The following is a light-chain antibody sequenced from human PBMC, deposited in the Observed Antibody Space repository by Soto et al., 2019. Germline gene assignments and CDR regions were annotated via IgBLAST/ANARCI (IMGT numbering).Light chain of an antibody. V-gene: IGKV3-15*01. CDR3: QQYDYWPPYT. J-gene: IGKJ2*01. CDR1: QNISNN. CDR2: GAS. Sequence: EIVMTQSPATLSVSPGERATLSCRASQNISNNLAWYQQKPGRSPRLLIYGASTRATGIPARFSGSGSGTKFTLTISSLQSEDFAVYYCQQYDYWPPYTFGQGTKLEIK.